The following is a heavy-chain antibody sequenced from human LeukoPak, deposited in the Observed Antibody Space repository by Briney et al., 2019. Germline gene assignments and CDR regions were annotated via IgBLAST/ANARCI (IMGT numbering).Heavy chain of an antibody. CDR3: ARVPRSYYYYYMDV. CDR2: IYYSGSS. J-gene: IGHJ6*03. V-gene: IGHV4-59*01. CDR1: GGSISGYH. Sequence: SETLSLTCNVSGGSISGYHWSWIRQPPGKGQEWLGYIYYSGSSNYNPSLKSRVTISADTSKNQFSLKLSSVTAADTAVYYCARVPRSYYYYYMDVWGKGTTVTVSS.